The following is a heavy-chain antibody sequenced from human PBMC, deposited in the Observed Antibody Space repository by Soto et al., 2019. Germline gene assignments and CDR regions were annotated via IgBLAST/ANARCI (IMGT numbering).Heavy chain of an antibody. V-gene: IGHV4-30-4*01. CDR3: ARVVYLAYYYDNSGYPDY. J-gene: IGHJ4*02. D-gene: IGHD3-22*01. Sequence: SETLSLTCTVSGGSISSGDYYWSWIRQPPGKGLEWIGYIYYSGSTYYNPSLKSRVTISVDTSKNQFSLKLSSVTAADTAVYYCARVVYLAYYYDNSGYPDYWGQGTLVTVSS. CDR2: IYYSGST. CDR1: GGSISSGDYY.